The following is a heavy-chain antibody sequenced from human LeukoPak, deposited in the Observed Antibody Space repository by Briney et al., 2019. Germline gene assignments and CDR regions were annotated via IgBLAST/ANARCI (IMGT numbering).Heavy chain of an antibody. J-gene: IGHJ6*03. D-gene: IGHD3-3*01. V-gene: IGHV4-59*11. Sequence: PSETLSLTCTVSGGSLSSHFWSWLRQPPGKGLEWLGYIYYTGSTNYNPSLKSRVTISVDTSKNQFSLKLSSVTAADTAVYYCARVVIFEWSAMDRDYYYMDVWDKGTTVTVSS. CDR1: GGSLSSHF. CDR2: IYYTGST. CDR3: ARVVIFEWSAMDRDYYYMDV.